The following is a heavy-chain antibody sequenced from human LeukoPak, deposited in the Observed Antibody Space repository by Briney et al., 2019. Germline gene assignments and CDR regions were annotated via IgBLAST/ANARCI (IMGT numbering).Heavy chain of an antibody. D-gene: IGHD3-10*01. CDR2: IYWDDDK. CDR3: AGGSGRTFDY. J-gene: IGHJ4*02. CDR1: GFSLSTSGVG. V-gene: IGHV2-5*02. Sequence: SGPTLVNPTQTLTLTCTFSGFSLSTSGVGVGWIRQPPGKALEWLALIYWDDDKRYSPSLESRPTLTKDTSKNQVVLKMTNMDPVDTATYYCAGGSGRTFDYWGQGALVTVSS.